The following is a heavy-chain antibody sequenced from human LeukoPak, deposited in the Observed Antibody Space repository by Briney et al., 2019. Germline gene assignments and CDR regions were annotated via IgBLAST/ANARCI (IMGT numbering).Heavy chain of an antibody. CDR2: IYYTGST. D-gene: IGHD3-22*01. CDR1: GGSISSSY. J-gene: IGHJ6*03. V-gene: IGHV4-59*01. Sequence: SETLSLTCTVSGGSISSSYWSWIRQPPGKGLEWIGFIYYTGSTNYSPSLKSRVTISVDTSKNQFSLKLTSVTAADTAVYYCARGTYSYDSSGYYYYYYYYMDVWGKGTTVTVSS. CDR3: ARGTYSYDSSGYYYYYYYYMDV.